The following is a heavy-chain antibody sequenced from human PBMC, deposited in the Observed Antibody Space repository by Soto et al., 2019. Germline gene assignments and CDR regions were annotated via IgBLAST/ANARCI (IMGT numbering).Heavy chain of an antibody. D-gene: IGHD3-9*01. CDR1: GGSISSGGYY. CDR2: IYYSGST. V-gene: IGHV4-31*03. CDR3: AREGGYDILTGYQRDY. Sequence: SETLSLTCTVSGGSISSGGYYWSWIRQHPGKGLEWIGYIYYSGSTYYNPSLKSRVTISVDTSKNQFSLKLSSVTAADTAVYYCAREGGYDILTGYQRDYWGQGTLVTVSS. J-gene: IGHJ4*02.